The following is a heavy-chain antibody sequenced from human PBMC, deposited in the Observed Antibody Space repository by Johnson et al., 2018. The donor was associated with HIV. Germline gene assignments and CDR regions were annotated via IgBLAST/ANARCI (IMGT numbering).Heavy chain of an antibody. V-gene: IGHV3-66*02. CDR3: ARVRGGRENALDI. CDR1: GFTFTGYS. CDR2: IYSGGST. J-gene: IGHJ3*02. D-gene: IGHD1-26*01. Sequence: VQLVESGGGLVQPGGSLRLSCAASGFTFTGYSMHWVRQAPGKGLEWVSVIYSGGSTYYADSVKGRFTISRDNSKNTVYLQMNSPRVEDTARYYCARVRGGRENALDIWGQGTMVTVSS.